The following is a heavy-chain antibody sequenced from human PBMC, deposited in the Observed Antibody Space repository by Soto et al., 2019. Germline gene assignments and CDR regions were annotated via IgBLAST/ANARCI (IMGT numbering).Heavy chain of an antibody. J-gene: IGHJ5*02. D-gene: IGHD2-2*01. CDR2: IKQDGSEK. V-gene: IGHV3-7*01. CDR1: GFTFSSYW. CDR3: ARDHGPPAAPNWFDP. Sequence: GGSLRLSCAASGFTFSSYWMSWVRQAPGKGLEWVANIKQDGSEKYYVDSVKGRFTISRDNAKNSLYLQMNSLRAEDTAVYYCARDHGPPAAPNWFDPWGQGTLVTVSS.